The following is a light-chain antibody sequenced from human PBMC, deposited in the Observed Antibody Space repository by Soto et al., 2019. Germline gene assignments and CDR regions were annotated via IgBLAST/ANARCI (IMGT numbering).Light chain of an antibody. Sequence: QSALTQTASVSGSPGQSITISCTGTSSDVGSYNLVSWYQQHPGKAPKLMIYEVSKRPSWVSNRFSGSKSGNTVSLTISGLQAEDEADYYCCSYAGSSTYVFGPGTKRTVL. V-gene: IGLV2-23*02. CDR2: EVS. J-gene: IGLJ1*01. CDR3: CSYAGSSTYV. CDR1: SSDVGSYNL.